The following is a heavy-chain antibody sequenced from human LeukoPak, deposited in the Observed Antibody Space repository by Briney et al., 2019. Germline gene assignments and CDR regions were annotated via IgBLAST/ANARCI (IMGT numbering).Heavy chain of an antibody. V-gene: IGHV1-8*01. D-gene: IGHD3-10*01. Sequence: ASVKVSCKASGYTFTSYDINRVRQATGQGLEWMGWMNPNSGNTGYAQKFQGRVTMTRNTSISTAYMELSSLRSEDTAVYYCARGITMVRGVIPRLGYWGQGTLVTVSS. CDR3: ARGITMVRGVIPRLGY. CDR1: GYTFTSYD. CDR2: MNPNSGNT. J-gene: IGHJ4*02.